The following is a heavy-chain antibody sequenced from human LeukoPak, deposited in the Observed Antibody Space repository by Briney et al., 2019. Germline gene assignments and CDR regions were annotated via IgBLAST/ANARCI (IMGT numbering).Heavy chain of an antibody. CDR3: ARAMATDS. D-gene: IGHD5-24*01. Sequence: GASVKVSCKVSGYTLTELSMHWVRQAPGQGLEWMGGIIPIFGTANYAQKFQGRVTITADESTSTAYMELSSLRSEDTAVYYCARAMATDSWGQGTLVTVSS. V-gene: IGHV1-69*13. CDR2: IIPIFGTA. CDR1: GYTLTELS. J-gene: IGHJ4*02.